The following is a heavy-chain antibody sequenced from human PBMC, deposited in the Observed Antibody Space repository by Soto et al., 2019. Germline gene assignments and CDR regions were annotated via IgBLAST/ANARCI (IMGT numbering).Heavy chain of an antibody. CDR2: INHSGST. D-gene: IGHD2-2*01. V-gene: IGHV4-34*01. J-gene: IGHJ6*03. CDR3: ARGLGYCSSTSGHKAVEGYYYYMDV. CDR1: GGSFSGYY. Sequence: PSETLSLTCAVYGGSFSGYYWSWIRQPPGKGLEWIGEINHSGSTNYNPSLKSRVTISVDTSKNQFSLKLSSVTAADTAVYYCARGLGYCSSTSGHKAVEGYYYYMDVWGKGTTVTVSS.